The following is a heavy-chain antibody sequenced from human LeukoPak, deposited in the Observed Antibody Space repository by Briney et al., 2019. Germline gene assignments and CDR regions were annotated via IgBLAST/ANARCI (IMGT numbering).Heavy chain of an antibody. J-gene: IGHJ3*02. V-gene: IGHV3-30*02. CDR1: GFTFSSYG. CDR2: IRCDGSNK. D-gene: IGHD1-26*01. CDR3: AKDPSGSFGDAFDI. Sequence: GGSLRLSCAASGFTFSSYGMHWVRQAPGKGLEWVSFIRCDGSNKYYADSVKGRFTISRDNSKNTLYLQTNSLRAEDTAVYYCAKDPSGSFGDAFDIWGQGTMVTVSS.